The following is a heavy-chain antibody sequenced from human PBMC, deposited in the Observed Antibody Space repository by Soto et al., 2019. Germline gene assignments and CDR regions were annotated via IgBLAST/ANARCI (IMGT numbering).Heavy chain of an antibody. V-gene: IGHV3-66*01. CDR3: ARDGYDSSGYYPEYFQH. CDR1: GFTVSSNY. Sequence: EVQLVESGGGLVQPGGSLRLSCAASGFTVSSNYMSWVRQAPGKGLEWVSVIYSGGSTYYADSVKGRFTISRDNSKNTLYLQMNSLRVEDTAVYYCARDGYDSSGYYPEYFQHWGQGTLVTVSS. CDR2: IYSGGST. D-gene: IGHD3-22*01. J-gene: IGHJ1*01.